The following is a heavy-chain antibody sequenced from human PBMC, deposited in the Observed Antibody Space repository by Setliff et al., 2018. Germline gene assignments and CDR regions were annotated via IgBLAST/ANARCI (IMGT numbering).Heavy chain of an antibody. J-gene: IGHJ4*02. CDR3: ARDSWGPDY. CDR1: GSTFSKYW. D-gene: IGHD3-16*01. Sequence: GGSLRLSCAASGSTFSKYWMYWDRQTPGKGLVWVSRINFDGSSTNYADSVKGRFTISRDNAKNTLYLQMNSLRAEDTAVYYCARDSWGPDYWGQGTLVTVSS. CDR2: INFDGSST. V-gene: IGHV3-74*01.